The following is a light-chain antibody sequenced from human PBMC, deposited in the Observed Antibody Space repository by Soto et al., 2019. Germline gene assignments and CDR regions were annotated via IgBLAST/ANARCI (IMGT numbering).Light chain of an antibody. J-gene: IGKJ4*01. Sequence: DIQMTQSPSTLSASVGDRVTITCRASQSISTGLAWYQQKPGKAPKLLIYKASSLEGGVPSRFSGSGSGTEFNITISHLQPDYLATYYCQQYNTCPLTFGGGTTVEIK. CDR2: KAS. CDR1: QSISTG. CDR3: QQYNTCPLT. V-gene: IGKV1-5*03.